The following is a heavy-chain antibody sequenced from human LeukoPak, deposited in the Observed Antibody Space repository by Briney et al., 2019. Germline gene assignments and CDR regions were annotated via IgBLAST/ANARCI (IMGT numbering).Heavy chain of an antibody. V-gene: IGHV3-7*01. Sequence: PGGSLRLSCAASGFTFSSYWMSWVRQAPGKGLEWVANIKQDGSEKYYVDSVKGRFTISRDNAKNSLYLQMNSLRAEDTAVYYCARMYSSSWPHYYYMDVWGKGTTVTVSS. J-gene: IGHJ6*03. CDR3: ARMYSSSWPHYYYMDV. CDR2: IKQDGSEK. CDR1: GFTFSSYW. D-gene: IGHD6-13*01.